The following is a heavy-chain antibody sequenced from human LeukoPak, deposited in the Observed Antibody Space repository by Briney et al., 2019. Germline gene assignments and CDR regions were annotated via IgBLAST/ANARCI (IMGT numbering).Heavy chain of an antibody. D-gene: IGHD6-19*01. CDR3: AKVRAPSGWFNSDY. CDR2: IASDGSST. V-gene: IGHV3-74*01. CDR1: GFTFSSYW. Sequence: GGSLRLSCAASGFTFSSYWMNWVRQAPGKGLVWVSPIASDGSSTTYADSVKGRFSISRDNAKNTLYLQMNSLRVEDTATYYCAKVRAPSGWFNSDYWGQGTLVTVSS. J-gene: IGHJ4*02.